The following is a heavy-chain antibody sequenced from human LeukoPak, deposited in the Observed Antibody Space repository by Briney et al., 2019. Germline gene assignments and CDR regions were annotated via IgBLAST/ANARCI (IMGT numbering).Heavy chain of an antibody. J-gene: IGHJ4*02. CDR3: ARVVRDSSGYVPHYFDY. D-gene: IGHD3-22*01. V-gene: IGHV1-69*05. Sequence: VASVNVSCKASGGAFSSYAISWVRLAPGQGLEGMGGIIPIFGTANYAQKFQGRVTITTDQSTSTAYMELSSLRSEDTAVYYCARVVRDSSGYVPHYFDYWGQGTLVTVSS. CDR1: GGAFSSYA. CDR2: IIPIFGTA.